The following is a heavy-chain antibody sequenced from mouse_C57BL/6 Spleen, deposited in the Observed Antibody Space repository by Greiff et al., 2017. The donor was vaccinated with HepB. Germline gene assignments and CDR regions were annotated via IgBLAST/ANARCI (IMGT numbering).Heavy chain of an antibody. CDR1: GFTFSDYG. V-gene: IGHV5-17*01. CDR3: ARPYYYGSSYLYAMDY. J-gene: IGHJ4*01. Sequence: EVMLVESGGGLVKPGGSLKLSCAASGFTFSDYGMHWVRQAPEKGLEWVAYISSGSSTIYYADTVKVRFTISRDNAKNTLFLQMTSLRSEDTAMYYCARPYYYGSSYLYAMDYWGQGTSVTVSS. D-gene: IGHD1-1*01. CDR2: ISSGSSTI.